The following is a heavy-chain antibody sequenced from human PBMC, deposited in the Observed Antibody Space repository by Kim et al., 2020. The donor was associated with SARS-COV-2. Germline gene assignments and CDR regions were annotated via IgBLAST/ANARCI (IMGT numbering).Heavy chain of an antibody. Sequence: DSVKGRFTIPRDNSKNTLYLQMNSLRAEDTAVYYCAKMCSSTSAMKKCTDYWGQGTLVTVSS. CDR3: AKMCSSTSAMKKCTDY. V-gene: IGHV3-30*02. J-gene: IGHJ4*02. D-gene: IGHD2-2*01.